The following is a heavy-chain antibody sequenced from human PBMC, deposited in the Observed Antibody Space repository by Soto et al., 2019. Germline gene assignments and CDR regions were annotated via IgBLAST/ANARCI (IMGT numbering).Heavy chain of an antibody. Sequence: ESGGTLVERGGSLRLSCAGSGFTFGNYVMTWVRQAPGKGLEWVSAISGTGGKTQYVDSVKGRFVISRDNSKNILYLQMNSLRVEDTAVYFCAKDPFLNWGFNYFEDWGRGTLVTVSS. CDR3: AKDPFLNWGFNYFED. CDR2: ISGTGGKT. D-gene: IGHD7-27*01. CDR1: GFTFGNYV. J-gene: IGHJ4*02. V-gene: IGHV3-23*01.